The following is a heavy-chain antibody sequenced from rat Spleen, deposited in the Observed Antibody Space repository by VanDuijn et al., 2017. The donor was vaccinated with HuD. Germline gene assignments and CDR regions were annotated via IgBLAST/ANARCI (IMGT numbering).Heavy chain of an antibody. Sequence: EVQLVESGGGLVQPGGSLKVSCAASGFTFSDYYMAWVRQAPKKDLEWVATISSDGRRNYYRDSVKGRFTISRDNAKSTLSLQMDSLRSEDTATYYCARRHYGYTDYFDYWGQGVMVTVSS. CDR1: GFTFSDYY. D-gene: IGHD1-4*01. V-gene: IGHV5-7*01. J-gene: IGHJ2*01. CDR2: ISSDGRRN. CDR3: ARRHYGYTDYFDY.